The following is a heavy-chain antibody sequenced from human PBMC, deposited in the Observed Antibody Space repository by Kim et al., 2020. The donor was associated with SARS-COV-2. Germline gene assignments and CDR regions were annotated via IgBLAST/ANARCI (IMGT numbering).Heavy chain of an antibody. J-gene: IGHJ6*02. V-gene: IGHV3-49*04. CDR1: GFTFGDYA. CDR3: TRERMTGTTRGMDV. Sequence: GRSLRLSCTASGFTFGDYAMSWVRQAPGKGLEWVGFIRSKTYGGTTDYAASVKGRFTISRDDSKSIAYLEMNSLKTEDTAVYYCTRERMTGTTRGMDVWAQGTTVTVSS. CDR2: IRSKTYGGTT. D-gene: IGHD1-7*01.